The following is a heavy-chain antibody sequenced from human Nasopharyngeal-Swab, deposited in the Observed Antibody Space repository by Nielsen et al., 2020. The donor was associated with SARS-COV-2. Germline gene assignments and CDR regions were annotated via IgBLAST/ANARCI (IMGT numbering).Heavy chain of an antibody. CDR1: GFTFSSYA. CDR2: ISGSGGST. D-gene: IGHD6-13*01. CDR3: VKTDRGQQLVPEYFDY. Sequence: GESLKISCAASGFTFSSYAMSWVRQARGKGLEWLSAISGSGGSTYYADSVKGRFTISRDNSKNTLYLQMNSLRAEDTAVYYCVKTDRGQQLVPEYFDYWGQGTLVTVSS. J-gene: IGHJ4*02. V-gene: IGHV3-23*01.